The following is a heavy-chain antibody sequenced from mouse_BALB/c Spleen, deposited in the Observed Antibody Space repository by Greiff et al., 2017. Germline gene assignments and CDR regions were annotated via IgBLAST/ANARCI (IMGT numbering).Heavy chain of an antibody. CDR3: ARKSGYAMDY. V-gene: IGHV5-9-4*01. CDR1: GFTFSSYA. CDR2: ISSGGSYT. Sequence: EVQLVESGGGLVKPGGSLKLSCAASGFTFSSYAMSWVRQSPEKRLEWVAEISSGGSYTYYPDTVTGRFTISRDNAKNTLYLEMSSLRSEDTAMYYCARKSGYAMDYWGQGTSVTVSS. J-gene: IGHJ4*01.